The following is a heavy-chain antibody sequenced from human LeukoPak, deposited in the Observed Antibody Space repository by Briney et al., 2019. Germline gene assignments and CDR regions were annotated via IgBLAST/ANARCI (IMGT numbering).Heavy chain of an antibody. CDR2: INPNSGGT. J-gene: IGHJ4*02. CDR1: GYTFTGYY. CDR3: AREVGKGYNWNDGTFDY. V-gene: IGHV1-2*02. Sequence: APSVKVSCKASGYTFTGYYMHWVRQAPGQGLEWIGWINPNSGGTNYAQKFQGRVTMTRDTSISTAYMELSRLRSDDTAVYYCAREVGKGYNWNDGTFDYWGQGTLVTASS. D-gene: IGHD1-1*01.